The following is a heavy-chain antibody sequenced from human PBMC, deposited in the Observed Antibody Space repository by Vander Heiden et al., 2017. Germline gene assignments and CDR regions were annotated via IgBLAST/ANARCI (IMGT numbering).Heavy chain of an antibody. CDR3: AKDLVCRQLVVVAATPDY. CDR1: GVTFSSYG. Sequence: QVQRVESGGGGLQPGRSLRLPCAPPGVTFSSYGRRCVRQAPGKGLEWGAVISEDGSNKYYADSVKGRFTISIDNSKNTLYLQMNSLRAEETAVYYCAKDLVCRQLVVVAATPDYWGQGTLVTVSS. V-gene: IGHV3-30*18. CDR2: ISEDGSNK. J-gene: IGHJ4*02. D-gene: IGHD2-15*01.